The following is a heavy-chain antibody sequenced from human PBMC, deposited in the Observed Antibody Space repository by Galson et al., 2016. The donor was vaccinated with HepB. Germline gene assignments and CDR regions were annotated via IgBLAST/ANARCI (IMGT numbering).Heavy chain of an antibody. CDR2: ISGNGGST. D-gene: IGHD6-13*01. J-gene: IGHJ4*02. Sequence: SLRLSCAASGFTFSNYAMSWVRQAPGRGLEWVSSISGNGGSTYYADSVRGRFTISRDNSKNTLYLQMNSLRAEDTAVYYCAKRSSWYVGDGPYFDFWGQGTLVTVSS. V-gene: IGHV3-23*01. CDR1: GFTFSNYA. CDR3: AKRSSWYVGDGPYFDF.